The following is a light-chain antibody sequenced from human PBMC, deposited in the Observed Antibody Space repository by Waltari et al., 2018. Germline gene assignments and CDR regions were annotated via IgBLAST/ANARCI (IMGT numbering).Light chain of an antibody. CDR2: DVS. V-gene: IGLV2-23*02. J-gene: IGLJ3*02. Sequence: QSALTQPASVSGSPGQSVTISCTGASSDIGRYDIVSWYQHHPGKAPNLIMCDVSKRPSGVSDRCSGSTSGDTASLTISGLQFEDEADYYCCSYAGNYIWVFGGGTRVTVL. CDR1: SSDIGRYDI. CDR3: CSYAGNYIWV.